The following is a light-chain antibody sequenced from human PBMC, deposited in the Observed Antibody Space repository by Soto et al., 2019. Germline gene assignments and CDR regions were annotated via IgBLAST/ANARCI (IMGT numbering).Light chain of an antibody. Sequence: EIVMTQSPATLSVSPGERATLSCRASQSVSSNLAWYQQKPGQAPRLLIYGASTRATGIPARFSGSGSGKEFTLTISSLQSEDFAVYYCQQYHNWPRGTFGQGTKLEIK. V-gene: IGKV3-15*01. CDR3: QQYHNWPRGT. CDR1: QSVSSN. J-gene: IGKJ2*02. CDR2: GAS.